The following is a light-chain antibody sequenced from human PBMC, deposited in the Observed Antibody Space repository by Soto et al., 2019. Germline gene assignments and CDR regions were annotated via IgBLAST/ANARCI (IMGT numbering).Light chain of an antibody. V-gene: IGKV1-16*02. CDR3: LQYHNYPVT. J-gene: IGKJ4*01. CDR1: QGISNH. CDR2: DVS. Sequence: DIEMTQSPSSVSASVGDRVTMACRASQGISNHLAWFQLKPGKAPESLIYDVSSLQSGVPSKFSGSGSGTDFTLTISSLQPEDVATYYCLQYHNYPVTFGGGTKVEIK.